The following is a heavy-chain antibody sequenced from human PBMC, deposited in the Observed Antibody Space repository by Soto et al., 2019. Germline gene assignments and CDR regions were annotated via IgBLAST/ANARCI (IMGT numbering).Heavy chain of an antibody. D-gene: IGHD3-3*01. CDR3: ARDLFLVRFLAWPDAFVS. CDR2: IYYSGST. V-gene: IGHV4-31*03. Sequence: PSETLSLTCTVSGCSISSGGYYWSWIRQHPGKGLEWIGYIYYSGSTYYNPSLKSRVTISVDTSKNQFSLKLSSVTAADTAVYYSARDLFLVRFLAWPDAFVSLGQGIMVSVSS. J-gene: IGHJ3*01. CDR1: GCSISSGGYY.